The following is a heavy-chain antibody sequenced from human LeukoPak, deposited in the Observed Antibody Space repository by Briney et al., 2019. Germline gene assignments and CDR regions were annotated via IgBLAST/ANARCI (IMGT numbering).Heavy chain of an antibody. D-gene: IGHD4-11*01. CDR3: TKEVADYDGFDF. CDR2: IARDGHVK. J-gene: IGHJ3*01. CDR1: GFTFNNYG. Sequence: GRSLRLSCAASGFTFNNYGMHWVRQAPGKGLEWVAVIARDGHVKYYVGSVEGRFTLSRDNSKNTLYLQMNSLITEDTAVYYCTKEVADYDGFDFWGQGTRVTVSS. V-gene: IGHV3-30*18.